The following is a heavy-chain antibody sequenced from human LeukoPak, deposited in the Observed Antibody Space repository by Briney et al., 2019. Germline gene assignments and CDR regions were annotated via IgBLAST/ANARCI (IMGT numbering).Heavy chain of an antibody. CDR1: GFTFSSYA. CDR3: AKPRGGTYQYYFDY. J-gene: IGHJ4*02. CDR2: ISGSGSGT. Sequence: GGSLRLSCAASGFTFSSYAMTWVRQAPGKGPEWVSHISGSGSGTYYAASAKGRFTISRDNSKNALYLQMNSPRAEDTALYYCAKPRGGTYQYYFDYWGQGALVTVSS. D-gene: IGHD1-26*01. V-gene: IGHV3-23*01.